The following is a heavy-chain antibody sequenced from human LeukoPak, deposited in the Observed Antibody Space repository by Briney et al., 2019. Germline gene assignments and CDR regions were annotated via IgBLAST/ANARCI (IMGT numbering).Heavy chain of an antibody. D-gene: IGHD3-10*01. CDR1: GGSISSYY. CDR2: IYTSGST. Sequence: PSETLSLTCTVSGGSISSYYWSWIRQPAGKGLEWIGRIYTSGSTHYNPSLKSRVTMSVDTSKNQFSLKLSSVTAADTAVYYCARDPGYYGSGSRGSFDYWGQGTLVTVSS. CDR3: ARDPGYYGSGSRGSFDY. V-gene: IGHV4-4*07. J-gene: IGHJ4*02.